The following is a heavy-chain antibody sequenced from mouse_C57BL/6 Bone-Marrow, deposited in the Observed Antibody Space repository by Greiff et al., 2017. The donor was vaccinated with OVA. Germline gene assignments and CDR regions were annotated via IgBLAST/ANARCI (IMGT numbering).Heavy chain of an antibody. CDR3: ARRPTRRY. V-gene: IGHV1-66*01. CDR1: GYSFTSYY. J-gene: IGHJ2*01. CDR2: IYPGSGNT. D-gene: IGHD3-3*01. Sequence: VKLQESGPELVKPGASVKISCKASGYSFTSYYIHWVKQRPGQGLEWIGWIYPGSGNTKYNEKFKGKATLTADTSSSTAYMQLSSLTSEDSAVYYCARRPTRRYWGQGTTLTVSS.